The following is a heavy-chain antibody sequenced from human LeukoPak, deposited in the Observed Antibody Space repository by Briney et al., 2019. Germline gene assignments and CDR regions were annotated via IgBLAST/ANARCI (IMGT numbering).Heavy chain of an antibody. J-gene: IGHJ4*02. Sequence: ASVKVSCKASGYTFTSYGISWMRQAPGQGLEWMGWISAYNGNTNYAQKLQGRVTMTTDTSTSTAYMELRSLRSDDTAVYYCARVDDPIIQLWPHVVTAQGDFDYWGQGTLVTVSS. CDR3: ARVDDPIIQLWPHVVTAQGDFDY. D-gene: IGHD5-18*01. CDR2: ISAYNGNT. V-gene: IGHV1-18*01. CDR1: GYTFTSYG.